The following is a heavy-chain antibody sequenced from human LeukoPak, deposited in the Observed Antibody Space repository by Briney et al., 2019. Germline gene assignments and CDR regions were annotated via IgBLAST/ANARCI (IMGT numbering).Heavy chain of an antibody. CDR3: ARTGYSTGWYRKHYYYGMDV. V-gene: IGHV5-51*01. CDR1: RYSFTSYW. CDR2: IYPGDSDT. D-gene: IGHD6-19*01. J-gene: IGHJ6*02. Sequence: GESLKFSCKGSRYSFTSYWIGWVRQMPGKGLEWMGIIYPGDSDTRYSPSFQGQVTISADKSISTAYLQWSSLKASDTAMYYCARTGYSTGWYRKHYYYGMDVWGQGTTVTVSS.